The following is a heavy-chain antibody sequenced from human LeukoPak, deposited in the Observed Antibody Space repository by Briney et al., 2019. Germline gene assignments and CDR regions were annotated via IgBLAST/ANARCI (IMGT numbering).Heavy chain of an antibody. CDR3: ERQEYCSGNCFYDMDV. CDR1: GFTFSTHW. J-gene: IGHJ6*04. D-gene: IGHD2-15*01. CDR2: IKQDGTDK. V-gene: IGHV3-7*01. Sequence: PGGSLRLSCAASGFTFSTHWMSWVRQAPGKGPEWVANIKQDGTDKYYVDSVKGRFTISRDNAKNSLYLQLNSLRAEDTAVYYCERQEYCSGNCFYDMDVWGKGTTVTVSS.